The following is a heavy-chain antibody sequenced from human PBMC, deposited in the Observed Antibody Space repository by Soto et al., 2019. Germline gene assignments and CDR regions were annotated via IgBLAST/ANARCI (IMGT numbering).Heavy chain of an antibody. CDR1: GFIFSNYA. CDR3: ARALFVVTNAYAFDY. CDR2: ISYDGSNK. V-gene: IGHV3-30-3*01. Sequence: PGGSLRLSCAASGFIFSNYAMHWVRQAPGKGLEWVAMISYDGSNKYYADSVKGRFTISRDSSKNTLYLQMNSLKTEDTAMYYCARALFVVTNAYAFDYWAREPWSPSPQ. D-gene: IGHD2-21*02. J-gene: IGHJ4*02.